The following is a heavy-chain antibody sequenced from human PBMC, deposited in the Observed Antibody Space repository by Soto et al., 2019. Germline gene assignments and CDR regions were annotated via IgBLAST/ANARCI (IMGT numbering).Heavy chain of an antibody. CDR2: ISGGGDTT. J-gene: IGHJ4*02. CDR1: GFTFNNYA. D-gene: IGHD3-10*01. CDR3: AKGRGGSGSLTPRVDF. V-gene: IGHV3-23*01. Sequence: EVQLLESGGGWVQPGGSLRLSCAASGFTFNNYAMTWVRQAPGKGLGWVSAISGGGDTTSYADSVKGRFTVSRDGSKITLYLQMSSLRAEDTALYYCAKGRGGSGSLTPRVDFCGQGTLVTVSS.